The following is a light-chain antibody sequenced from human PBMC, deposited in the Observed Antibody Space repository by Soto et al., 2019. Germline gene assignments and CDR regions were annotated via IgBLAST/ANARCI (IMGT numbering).Light chain of an antibody. J-gene: IGLJ1*01. CDR3: SSYSSTSTRRL. Sequence: SVVTQPASVSGSPGQSITIPGTGTIRDIGGYNYVSWYQQFPGNAPKLIVYDVTNRPSGVSFRFSGSKSGNAASLTISGFQAEDEAGYHCSSYSSTSTRRLFGAGTKVTVL. CDR1: IRDIGGYNY. CDR2: DVT. V-gene: IGLV2-14*03.